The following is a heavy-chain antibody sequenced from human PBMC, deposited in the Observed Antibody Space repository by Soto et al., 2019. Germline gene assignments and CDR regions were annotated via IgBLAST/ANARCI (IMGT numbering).Heavy chain of an antibody. Sequence: EVQLVESGGGLIQPGGSLRLSCAASGFTVSSNYMSWVRQAPGKGLEWVSVIYSGGSTYYADSVKGRFTISRDNSKNTLYLQMNSLRAEDTAVYYCARDNCSGGSCYSNYYYGMDVWGQGTTVTVSS. CDR2: IYSGGST. D-gene: IGHD2-15*01. J-gene: IGHJ6*02. CDR1: GFTVSSNY. CDR3: ARDNCSGGSCYSNYYYGMDV. V-gene: IGHV3-53*01.